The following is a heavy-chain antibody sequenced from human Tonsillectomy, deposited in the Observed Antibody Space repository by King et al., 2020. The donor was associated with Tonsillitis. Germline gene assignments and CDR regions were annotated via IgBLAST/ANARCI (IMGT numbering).Heavy chain of an antibody. CDR1: GYTFTGYY. Sequence: VQLVESGAEVKKPGASVKVSCKASGYTFTGYYMHWVRQAPGQGLEWMGWINPNSGGTNYAQKFQGRVTMTRDTSISTAYMELSRLRSDDTAVYYCARVGPAPPGYSSGWSDHPPDYWGQGTLVTVSS. J-gene: IGHJ4*02. V-gene: IGHV1-2*02. CDR3: ARVGPAPPGYSSGWSDHPPDY. D-gene: IGHD6-19*01. CDR2: INPNSGGT.